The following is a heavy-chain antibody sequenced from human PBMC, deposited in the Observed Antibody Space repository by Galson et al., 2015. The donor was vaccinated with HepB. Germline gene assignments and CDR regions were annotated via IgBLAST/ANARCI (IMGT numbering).Heavy chain of an antibody. D-gene: IGHD6-13*01. V-gene: IGHV5-51*01. CDR1: GYNFTNYW. CDR2: IFPGDSHT. CDR3: ATGFGSNWDFDY. Sequence: QSGAEVKKPGESLKISCKGSGYNFTNYWIAWVRQMSGKGLEWMGIIFPGDSHTIYSPSFEGQVTISADKSISTAYLQWSSLKASDIAMYYCATGFGSNWDFDYWGQGTLVTVSS. J-gene: IGHJ4*02.